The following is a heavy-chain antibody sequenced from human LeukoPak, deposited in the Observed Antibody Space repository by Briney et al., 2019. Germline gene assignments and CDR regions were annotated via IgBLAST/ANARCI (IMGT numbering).Heavy chain of an antibody. V-gene: IGHV3-21*04. Sequence: GGSLRLSCAAYGFTFSSYSMNWVRQAPGKGLEWVSFISTSSSYIYYADSVKGRFTISRDNSKNTLYLQMNSLRAEDTAAYYCARGGSYLSAFDIWGQGTMVTVSS. D-gene: IGHD1-26*01. CDR2: ISTSSSYI. CDR3: ARGGSYLSAFDI. CDR1: GFTFSSYS. J-gene: IGHJ3*02.